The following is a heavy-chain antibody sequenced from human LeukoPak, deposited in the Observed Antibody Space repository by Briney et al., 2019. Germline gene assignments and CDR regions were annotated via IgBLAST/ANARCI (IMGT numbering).Heavy chain of an antibody. D-gene: IGHD2-2*01. CDR3: ARKSGVAAAHNWFDP. Sequence: GGSLRLSCAASGVTFSSYAMHWVRQAPGKGLEWVAVISYDGSNKYYADSVKGRFTISRDNSKNTLYLQMNSLSAEDTAVYYCARKSGVAAAHNWFDPWGQGTLVTVSS. CDR1: GVTFSSYA. J-gene: IGHJ5*02. CDR2: ISYDGSNK. V-gene: IGHV3-30-3*01.